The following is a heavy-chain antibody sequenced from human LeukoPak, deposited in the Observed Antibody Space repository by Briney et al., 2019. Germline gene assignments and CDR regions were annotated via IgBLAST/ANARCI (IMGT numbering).Heavy chain of an antibody. CDR3: VRHDGRSGGTMCALDS. V-gene: IGHV4-39*01. CDR2: IYYSRTT. Sequence: PSETLSLTCTVSGGSISSGSHHWGWFRQSPGKGLEWIGSIYYSRTTYYNPSLNSRVTISVVTSKNQFSLQLNSVTAADTAVYYCVRHDGRSGGTMCALDSWGQGSLVTVSS. CDR1: GGSISSGSHH. J-gene: IGHJ4*02. D-gene: IGHD4-23*01.